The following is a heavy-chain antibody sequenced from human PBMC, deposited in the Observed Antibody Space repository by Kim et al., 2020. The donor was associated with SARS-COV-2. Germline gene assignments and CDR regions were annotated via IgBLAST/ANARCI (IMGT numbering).Heavy chain of an antibody. Sequence: GGSLRLSCEAAASGFPFSYYWMHWLRQVPGKGLVWVSRIKSDAISTDYADVVKGRFTISRDNAKNTLYLQMNSLRDEDTAVYYCATGTATSGGYDYWGQGTLVTVSS. CDR1: GFPFSYYW. J-gene: IGHJ4*02. V-gene: IGHV3-74*01. CDR3: ATGTATSGGYDY. D-gene: IGHD1-7*01. CDR2: IKSDAIST.